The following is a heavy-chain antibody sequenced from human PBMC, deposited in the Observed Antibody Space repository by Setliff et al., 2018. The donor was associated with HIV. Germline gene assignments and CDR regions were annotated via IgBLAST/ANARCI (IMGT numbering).Heavy chain of an antibody. CDR3: ASATVGGASPFDS. J-gene: IGHJ4*02. CDR2: VYYTGES. Sequence: SETLSLTCTVSGDSISSSIYYWGWIRQHPGRGLEWLGYVYYTGESFYKPSLGGRVTILQDKSKNQFSLELRSVTAADTAVYYCASATVGGASPFDSWGPGTLVTVSS. CDR1: GDSISSSIYY. V-gene: IGHV4-31*03. D-gene: IGHD4-4*01.